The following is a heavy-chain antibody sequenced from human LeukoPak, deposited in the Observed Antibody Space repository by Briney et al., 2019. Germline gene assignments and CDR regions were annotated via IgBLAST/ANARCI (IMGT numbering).Heavy chain of an antibody. V-gene: IGHV3-53*01. CDR2: IYSGGST. D-gene: IGHD3-10*01. CDR1: GFTVSSTY. CDR3: ARGDGSYYFDY. Sequence: GGSLRLSCAASGFTVSSTYMSWVRQAPGKGLEWVSVIYSGGSTFYADSLKGRFTISRDNSKNTLYLQTNSLRVEDTALYYCARGDGSYYFDYWGQGTLVTVSS. J-gene: IGHJ4*02.